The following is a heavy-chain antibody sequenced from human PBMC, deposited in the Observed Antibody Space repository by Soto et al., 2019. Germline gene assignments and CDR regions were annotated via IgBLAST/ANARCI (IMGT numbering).Heavy chain of an antibody. CDR3: ARDPYSYGPKFGYFDY. CDR2: ISFDGSNK. J-gene: IGHJ4*02. V-gene: IGHV3-30-3*01. CDR1: GFTFSRYA. D-gene: IGHD5-18*01. Sequence: QVQLVESGGGVVQPGRSLRLSCAASGFTFSRYAMHWVRQAPGKGLEWVAVISFDGSNKYYADSVKGRFTISRDNSKNTLYLQMNSLRGEDTAVYYCARDPYSYGPKFGYFDYWGQGTLVTVSS.